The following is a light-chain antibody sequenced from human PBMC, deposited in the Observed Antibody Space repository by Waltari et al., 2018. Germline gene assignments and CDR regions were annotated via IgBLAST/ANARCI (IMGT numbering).Light chain of an antibody. Sequence: SSELTQDPSVSVALGQTVRITCQGDSLRRFYASWYQQRPGHAPILVLYGQNNRPSGIPDRFSGSTSGNTASLTITGAQAEDEADYYCHSRDTSSTRVFGGGTRLTV. CDR2: GQN. CDR3: HSRDTSSTRV. J-gene: IGLJ2*01. CDR1: SLRRFY. V-gene: IGLV3-19*01.